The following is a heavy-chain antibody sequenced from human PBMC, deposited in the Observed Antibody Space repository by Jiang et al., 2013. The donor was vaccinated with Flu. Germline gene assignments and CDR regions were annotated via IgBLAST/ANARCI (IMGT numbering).Heavy chain of an antibody. CDR2: ISAYNGNT. CDR1: GYTFTSYG. D-gene: IGHD3-10*01. CDR3: ARVAAHYYGSGVIGRALDGSPPGWFDP. Sequence: GAEVKKPGASVKVSCKASGYTFTSYGISWVRQAPGQGLEWMGWISAYNGNTNYAQKLQGRVTMTTDTSTSTAYMELRSLRSDDTAVYYCARVAAHYYGSGVIGRALDGSPPGWFDPWGQGTL. J-gene: IGHJ5*02. V-gene: IGHV1-18*04.